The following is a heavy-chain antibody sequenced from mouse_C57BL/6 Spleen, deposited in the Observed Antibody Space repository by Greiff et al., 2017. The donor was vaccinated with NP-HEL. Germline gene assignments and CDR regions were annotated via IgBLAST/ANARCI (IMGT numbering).Heavy chain of an antibody. CDR1: GYSITSGYY. J-gene: IGHJ2*01. CDR2: ISYDGSN. V-gene: IGHV3-6*01. D-gene: IGHD2-4*01. Sequence: EVKLLESGPGLVKPSQSLSLTCSVTGYSITSGYYWNWIRQFPGNKLEWMGYISYDGSNNYNPSLKNRISITRDTSKNQFFLKLNSVTTEDTATYYCARGSTMITSRVYYFDYWGQGTTLTVSS. CDR3: ARGSTMITSRVYYFDY.